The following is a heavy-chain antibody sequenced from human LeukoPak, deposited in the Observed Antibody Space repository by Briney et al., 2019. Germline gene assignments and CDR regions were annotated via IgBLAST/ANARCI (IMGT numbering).Heavy chain of an antibody. J-gene: IGHJ6*03. V-gene: IGHV3-23*01. CDR1: GHTSHDYA. CDR3: AKQPYNYYYLDV. CDR2: IVGDSSKT. Sequence: GGSLRLSCAISGHTSHDYAMTWVRQAPGKGLEWVSTIVGDSSKTYYAASVRGRFTISRDNSNYVLFLHKNSLRAEDTAIYYCAKQPYNYYYLDVWGKGTTVTISS. D-gene: IGHD1-14*01.